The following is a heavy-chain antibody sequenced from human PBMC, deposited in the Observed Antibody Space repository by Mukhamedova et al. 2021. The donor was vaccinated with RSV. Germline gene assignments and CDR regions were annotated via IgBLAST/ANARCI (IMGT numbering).Heavy chain of an antibody. Sequence: GEINHSGSTNYNPSPKSRVTISADTSKNQFSLKLSSVTAADTAVYYCARGHIEQLVRGWYYWGQGTLVTVSS. J-gene: IGHJ4*02. CDR2: INHSGST. D-gene: IGHD6-6*01. CDR3: ARGHIEQLVRGWYY. V-gene: IGHV4-34*01.